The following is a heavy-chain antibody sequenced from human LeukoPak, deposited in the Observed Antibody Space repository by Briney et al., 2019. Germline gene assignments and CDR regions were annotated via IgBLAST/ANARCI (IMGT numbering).Heavy chain of an antibody. J-gene: IGHJ4*02. CDR1: GYTFSDYH. V-gene: IGHV1-46*01. CDR3: ARDSYGSDY. D-gene: IGHD3-16*01. CDR2: IIPSGGGT. Sequence: GASMKVSCKPSGYTFSDYHIHWVRQAPGQGLEWMGRIIPSGGGTTYAQKFQGRVTMTRDMPTNIVYMELSSLRSEDTALYYCARDSYGSDYWGQGTLVTVSS.